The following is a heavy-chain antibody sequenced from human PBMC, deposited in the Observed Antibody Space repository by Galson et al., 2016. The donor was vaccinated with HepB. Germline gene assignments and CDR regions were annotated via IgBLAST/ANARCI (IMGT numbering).Heavy chain of an antibody. Sequence: SETLSLTCAVSGASISTGHWWTWVRQPPGKGLEWVGEIYHNGNTNYNPSLNSRVTMSVDKSKNQFSLNLTSLTAADTAVYYCARVDSGVIILYYYYRLDVWGKGTTVTVSS. CDR3: ARVDSGVIILYYYYRLDV. J-gene: IGHJ6*04. CDR1: GASISTGHW. CDR2: IYHNGNT. V-gene: IGHV4-4*02. D-gene: IGHD2-21*01.